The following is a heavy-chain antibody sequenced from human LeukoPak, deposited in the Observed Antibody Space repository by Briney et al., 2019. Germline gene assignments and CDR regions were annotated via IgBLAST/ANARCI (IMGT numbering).Heavy chain of an antibody. D-gene: IGHD3-22*01. CDR2: ISSSGSTI. J-gene: IGHJ3*02. CDR3: ARGQHRVTYSDDSFDI. CDR1: GFTFSDYY. Sequence: GGSLRLSCAASGFTFSDYYMSWIRQAPGKGLEWVSYISSSGSTIYYADSVKGRFTISRDNAKNSLYPQMNSLRPEDTAVYYCARGQHRVTYSDDSFDIWGQGTMVTVSS. V-gene: IGHV3-11*04.